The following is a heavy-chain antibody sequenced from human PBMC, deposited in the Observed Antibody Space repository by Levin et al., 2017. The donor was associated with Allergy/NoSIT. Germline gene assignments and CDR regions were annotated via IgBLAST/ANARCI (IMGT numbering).Heavy chain of an antibody. CDR3: ARAEGASGMDV. Sequence: NAGGSLRLSCAVSGGSLSSSHWWSWVRQSPGKGLEWIGEIYHSGSTNYNPSLKSRVTMSVDKSKNQFSLKLSSVTAADTAVYYCARAEGASGMDVWGQGTTVSVSS. CDR1: GGSLSSSHW. D-gene: IGHD1-26*01. J-gene: IGHJ6*02. V-gene: IGHV4-4*02. CDR2: IYHSGST.